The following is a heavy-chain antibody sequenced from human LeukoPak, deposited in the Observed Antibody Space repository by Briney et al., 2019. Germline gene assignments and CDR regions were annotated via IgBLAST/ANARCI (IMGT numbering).Heavy chain of an antibody. CDR3: AKSPIGYYDSSGYYYDPMIFDY. J-gene: IGHJ4*02. Sequence: PGGSLRPSCAASGFTFSSYAMSWVRQAPGKGLEWVSAISGSGGSTYHADSVKGRFTISRDNSKNTLYLQMNSLRAEDTAVYYCAKSPIGYYDSSGYYYDPMIFDYWGQGTLVTVSS. CDR2: ISGSGGST. V-gene: IGHV3-23*01. D-gene: IGHD3-22*01. CDR1: GFTFSSYA.